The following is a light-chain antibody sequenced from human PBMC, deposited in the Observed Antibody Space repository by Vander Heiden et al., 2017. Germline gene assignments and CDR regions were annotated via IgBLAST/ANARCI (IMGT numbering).Light chain of an antibody. CDR1: AVPKQY. J-gene: IGLJ3*02. V-gene: IGLV3-25*03. CDR3: QSEDGSGTYV. Sequence: SSDRTQPPSVSVSPGQTARITCPGDAVPKQYAYWYQQKPGKAPGLVIYEDSERPSGIPERFSGSRSGKTATLTISGVQAEDEADYYCQSEDGSGTYVFGGGTKMTVL. CDR2: EDS.